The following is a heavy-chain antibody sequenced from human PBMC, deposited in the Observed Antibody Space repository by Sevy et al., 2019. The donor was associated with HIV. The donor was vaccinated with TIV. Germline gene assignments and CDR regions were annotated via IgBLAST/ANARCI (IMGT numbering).Heavy chain of an antibody. CDR3: ARPYGSGSSEAFDL. CDR1: GFTFSTYP. Sequence: GGSLRLSCAASGFTFSTYPMNWVRQAPGKGLEWVSSISFSSNYIYYADSVKGRFTIFRDNAKNSVYLQMNSLRVEDMAVYYCARPYGSGSSEAFDLWGQGTLVTVSS. V-gene: IGHV3-21*01. D-gene: IGHD3-10*01. J-gene: IGHJ3*01. CDR2: ISFSSNYI.